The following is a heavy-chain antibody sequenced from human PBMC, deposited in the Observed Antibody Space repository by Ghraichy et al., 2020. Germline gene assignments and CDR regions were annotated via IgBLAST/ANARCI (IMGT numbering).Heavy chain of an antibody. D-gene: IGHD3-16*02. Sequence: KVSCKGSGYSFTSYWIGWVRQMPGKGLEWMGIIYPGDSDTRYSPSFQGQVTISADKSISTAYLQWSSLKASDTAMYYCARHEMSGLGELSPMPYWGQGTLVTVSS. CDR3: ARHEMSGLGELSPMPY. J-gene: IGHJ4*02. CDR1: GYSFTSYW. V-gene: IGHV5-51*01. CDR2: IYPGDSDT.